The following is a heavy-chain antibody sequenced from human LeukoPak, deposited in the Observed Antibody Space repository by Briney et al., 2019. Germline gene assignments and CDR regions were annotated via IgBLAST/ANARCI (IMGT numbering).Heavy chain of an antibody. V-gene: IGHV4-38-2*02. Sequence: SETLSLTCTVSGYSISSDYYWGWIRQPPGKGLEWIGSIHHSGRTYYNPSLKSRVTISIDTSKNQFSLKLSSVTAADTAVYYCARDHLANLASRLFDPWGQGTLVTVSS. CDR2: IHHSGRT. CDR1: GYSISSDYY. D-gene: IGHD3-3*02. CDR3: ARDHLANLASRLFDP. J-gene: IGHJ5*02.